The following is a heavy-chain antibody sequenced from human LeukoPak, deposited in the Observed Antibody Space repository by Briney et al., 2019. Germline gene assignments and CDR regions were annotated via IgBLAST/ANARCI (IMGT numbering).Heavy chain of an antibody. CDR3: ARHRYDYFDY. Sequence: PSETLSLTCNVSGGSITSHPWSWIRQPPGKGLEWIGYISCSGSTNFHPSFKSRVTISADRSKNQISLRMRSVTAADTAVYYCARHRYDYFDYWGQGTLVTVSS. CDR2: ISCSGST. D-gene: IGHD3-16*02. J-gene: IGHJ4*02. CDR1: GGSITSHP. V-gene: IGHV4-59*08.